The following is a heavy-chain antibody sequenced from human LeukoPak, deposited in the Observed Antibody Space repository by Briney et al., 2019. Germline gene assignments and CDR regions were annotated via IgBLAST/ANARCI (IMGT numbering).Heavy chain of an antibody. Sequence: GGSMRLASAAAGFTFGSYAMSWVRQAPGEGREWVSAISAGGDRTYYADSVKGRFTISRDNSKNTLYLQMNSLRAEDTAVYYCAKDPWYYYDSSGYLHSFDYWGQGTLVTVSS. D-gene: IGHD3-22*01. CDR3: AKDPWYYYDSSGYLHSFDY. V-gene: IGHV3-23*01. CDR1: GFTFGSYA. J-gene: IGHJ4*02. CDR2: ISAGGDRT.